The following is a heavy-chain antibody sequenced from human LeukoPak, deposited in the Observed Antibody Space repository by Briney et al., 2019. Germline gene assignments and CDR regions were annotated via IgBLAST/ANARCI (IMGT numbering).Heavy chain of an antibody. Sequence: ASVKVSCKASGYTFTSYGISWVRQAPGQGLEWMGWISAYNGNTNYAQKLQGRVTMTTDTSTSTAYMELRSLRSDDTAVYYRARRVFGSGRTRLIDYWGQGTLVTVSS. CDR2: ISAYNGNT. CDR3: ARRVFGSGRTRLIDY. CDR1: GYTFTSYG. J-gene: IGHJ4*02. D-gene: IGHD3-3*01. V-gene: IGHV1-18*01.